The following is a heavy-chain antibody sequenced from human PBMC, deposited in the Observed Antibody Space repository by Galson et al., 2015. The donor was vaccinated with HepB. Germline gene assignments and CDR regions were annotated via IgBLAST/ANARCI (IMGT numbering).Heavy chain of an antibody. Sequence: CAISGDSVSSSSAAWGWIRQSPSRGLEWLGRTYYRSKWYQDYAVSVNSRITINPDTSKNQFYLHLNSVTHEDTAVYYRAGTSFPGGTFDYWGQGILVTVSS. J-gene: IGHJ4*02. D-gene: IGHD3-16*01. CDR3: AGTSFPGGTFDY. CDR2: TYYRSKWYQ. CDR1: GDSVSSSSAA. V-gene: IGHV6-1*01.